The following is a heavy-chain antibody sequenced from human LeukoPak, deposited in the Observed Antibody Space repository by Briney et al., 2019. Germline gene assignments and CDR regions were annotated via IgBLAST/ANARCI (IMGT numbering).Heavy chain of an antibody. D-gene: IGHD1-1*01. J-gene: IGHJ5*02. CDR1: GFTLSSSG. CDR2: IKQDGSEK. V-gene: IGHV3-7*01. CDR3: ARPLGNGWFDL. Sequence: GGSLRLSCAASGFTLSSSGMKCCGRPPTGGGLEGLANIKQDGSEKFYVGSVKGRFTISRDDAKNSLHLQMNSLRDEDTAIYYCARPLGNGWFDLWGQGTLVTVSS.